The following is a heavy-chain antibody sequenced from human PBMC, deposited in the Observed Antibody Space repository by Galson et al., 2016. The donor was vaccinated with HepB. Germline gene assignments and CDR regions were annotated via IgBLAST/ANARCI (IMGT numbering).Heavy chain of an antibody. CDR1: GFTFSTYG. J-gene: IGHJ4*02. Sequence: SLRLSCADSGFTFSTYGMHWVRQAPGEGLEWVAAISFEGNKQHYADSVKGRFTISRDNSKNTVYLQMNSLRAEDTAVYYCAREDRNSVGWYVRYFDYWGQGALVTVSS. CDR2: ISFEGNKQ. V-gene: IGHV3-30*03. CDR3: AREDRNSVGWYVRYFDY. D-gene: IGHD6-19*01.